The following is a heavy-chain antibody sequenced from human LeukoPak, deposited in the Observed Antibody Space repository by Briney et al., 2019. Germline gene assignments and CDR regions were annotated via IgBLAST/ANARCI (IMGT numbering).Heavy chain of an antibody. V-gene: IGHV4-34*01. CDR1: GGSFSGYY. CDR2: INHSGST. CDR3: AREGYSSGWGWFDP. J-gene: IGHJ5*02. Sequence: SETLSLTCAVYGGSFSGYYWSWSRQPPGKGLEWIGEINHSGSTNYNPSLKSRVTISVDTSKNQFSLKLSSVTAADTAVYYCAREGYSSGWGWFDPWGQGILVTVSS. D-gene: IGHD6-19*01.